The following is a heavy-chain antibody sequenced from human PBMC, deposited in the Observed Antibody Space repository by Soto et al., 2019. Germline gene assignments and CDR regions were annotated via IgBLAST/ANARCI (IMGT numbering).Heavy chain of an antibody. V-gene: IGHV2-5*02. D-gene: IGHD7-27*01. CDR1: GFSLYTGGVG. J-gene: IGHJ4*02. Sequence: QITLKESGPTLVKPTQTLTLTCTFSGFSLYTGGVGVAWIRQPPGKALEWLALIYGDDDKRYSPSLKSSLTITKDTSKRQVVLTMTNMDPLDTATYYCTHTNSRTSLALDYWGQGPLVTVSS. CDR3: THTNSRTSLALDY. CDR2: IYGDDDK.